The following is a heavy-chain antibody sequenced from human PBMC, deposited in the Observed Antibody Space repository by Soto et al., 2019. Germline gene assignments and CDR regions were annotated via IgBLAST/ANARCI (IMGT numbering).Heavy chain of an antibody. CDR3: ARLSSGDIAVGDY. CDR2: IYPGDSDT. J-gene: IGHJ4*02. D-gene: IGHD2-21*01. Sequence: EVQLVQSGAEVKKPGESLKISCKGSGYSFTSYWIGWVRQMPGKGLEWMGIIYPGDSDTRYSPSFQGQVTTSADKSISPACLPWSSPKASDTAMYYCARLSSGDIAVGDYWGQGTLVTVSS. V-gene: IGHV5-51*01. CDR1: GYSFTSYW.